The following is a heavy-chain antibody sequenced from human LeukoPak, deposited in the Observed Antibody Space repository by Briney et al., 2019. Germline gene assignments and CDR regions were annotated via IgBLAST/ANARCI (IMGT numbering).Heavy chain of an antibody. CDR2: ISSSSSTI. Sequence: AGSLRLSCAASGFIFSPYSMNWVRQAPGKGLEWVSYISSSSSTIYYADSVKGRFTISRDTAKNSLYLQMNSLRAEDTAVYYCARDLLYCSGGSCHNWFDPWGQGTLVTVSS. CDR3: ARDLLYCSGGSCHNWFDP. D-gene: IGHD2-15*01. CDR1: GFIFSPYS. J-gene: IGHJ5*02. V-gene: IGHV3-48*01.